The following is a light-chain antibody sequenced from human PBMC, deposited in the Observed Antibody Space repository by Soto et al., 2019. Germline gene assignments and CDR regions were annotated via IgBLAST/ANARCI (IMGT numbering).Light chain of an antibody. CDR3: HQYNNWPQT. CDR1: QSVSSS. J-gene: IGKJ2*01. Sequence: EIVMTQSPATLSVSPGERATIACRARQSVSSSLAWYQQKPGQAPRLLIYGASTRSTGIPARFSGSGSGTEFTLTISSLQPEDFAVYYCHQYNNWPQTFGQGTKLEIK. CDR2: GAS. V-gene: IGKV3-15*01.